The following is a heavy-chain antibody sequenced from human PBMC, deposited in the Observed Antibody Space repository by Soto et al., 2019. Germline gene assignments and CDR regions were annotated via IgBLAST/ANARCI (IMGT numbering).Heavy chain of an antibody. CDR1: GFTFSSYG. D-gene: IGHD6-19*01. V-gene: IGHV3-30*18. Sequence: QVQLVESGGGVVQPGRSLRLSCAASGFTFSSYGIHWVRQAPGKGLEWVAVKSYDGSNKYYADSVKGRFTISRDNSKNTLYLQMNSLRGEDTAVYYCAKGIAVADTYGMDVWGQGTTVTVSS. CDR2: KSYDGSNK. J-gene: IGHJ6*02. CDR3: AKGIAVADTYGMDV.